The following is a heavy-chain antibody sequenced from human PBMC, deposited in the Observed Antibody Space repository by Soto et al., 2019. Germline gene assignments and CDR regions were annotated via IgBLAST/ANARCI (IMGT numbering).Heavy chain of an antibody. CDR2: TNSDGSTT. CDR3: GRVAQGMSLPDY. J-gene: IGHJ4*02. Sequence: EVQLVESGGGLVQPGVSLRLSCAASGFTFSSYWMHWVRQAPGKGLVWVSRTNSDGSTTSYADSVKGRFTISRDNAKNTLYLQMNSLRAEDTAVYYCGRVAQGMSLPDYWGQGTLVTVSS. V-gene: IGHV3-74*01. CDR1: GFTFSSYW.